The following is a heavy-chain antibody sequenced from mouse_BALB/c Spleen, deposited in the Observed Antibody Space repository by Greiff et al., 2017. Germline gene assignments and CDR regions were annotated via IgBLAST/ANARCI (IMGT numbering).Heavy chain of an antibody. CDR3: ANDYEYAMDY. Sequence: QVQLKESGAELAKPGASVKMSCKASGYTFTSYWMHWVKQRPGQGLEWIGYINPSTGYTEYNQKFKDKATLTADKSSSTAYMQLSSLTYEESAVYYCANDYEYAMDYWGQGTSVTVSS. V-gene: IGHV1-7*01. D-gene: IGHD2-4*01. CDR2: INPSTGYT. J-gene: IGHJ4*01. CDR1: GYTFTSYW.